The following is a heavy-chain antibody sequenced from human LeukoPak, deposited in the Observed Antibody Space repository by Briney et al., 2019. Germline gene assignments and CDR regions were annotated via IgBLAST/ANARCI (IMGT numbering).Heavy chain of an antibody. Sequence: GGSLRLSCAASGFTFSSYSMNWVRQAPGKGLEWVSYISSSRSTIYYADSVKGRFTISRDNAKNSLYLQINSLRAEDTAVYYCARDPIKGAAARLIDYWGQGTLVTVSS. J-gene: IGHJ4*02. V-gene: IGHV3-48*04. CDR2: ISSSRSTI. D-gene: IGHD6-13*01. CDR1: GFTFSSYS. CDR3: ARDPIKGAAARLIDY.